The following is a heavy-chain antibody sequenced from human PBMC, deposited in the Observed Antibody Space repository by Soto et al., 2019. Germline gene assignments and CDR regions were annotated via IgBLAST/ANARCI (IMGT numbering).Heavy chain of an antibody. CDR3: AKEPLRSLVDMIVVVG. Sequence: PGGSLRLSCAASGFTFSSYAMSWVRQAPGKGLEWVSAISGSGGSTYYADSVKGRFTISRDNSKNTLYLQMNSLRAEDTAVYYCAKEPLRSLVDMIVVVGWGQGTLVTVSS. J-gene: IGHJ4*02. CDR2: ISGSGGST. D-gene: IGHD3-22*01. V-gene: IGHV3-23*01. CDR1: GFTFSSYA.